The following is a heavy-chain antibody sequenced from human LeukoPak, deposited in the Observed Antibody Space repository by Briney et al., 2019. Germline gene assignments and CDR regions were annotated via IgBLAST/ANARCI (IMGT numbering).Heavy chain of an antibody. Sequence: GGSLRLSCAASGFTFSSYAMSWVRQAPGKGLEWVANIKQDGSEKYYVDSVKGRFTISRDNAKNSLYLQMNSLRDEDTAVYYCARNLVYCSGGSCYYHVGVDYWGQGTLVTVSS. CDR2: IKQDGSEK. J-gene: IGHJ4*02. CDR1: GFTFSSYA. V-gene: IGHV3-7*01. D-gene: IGHD2-15*01. CDR3: ARNLVYCSGGSCYYHVGVDY.